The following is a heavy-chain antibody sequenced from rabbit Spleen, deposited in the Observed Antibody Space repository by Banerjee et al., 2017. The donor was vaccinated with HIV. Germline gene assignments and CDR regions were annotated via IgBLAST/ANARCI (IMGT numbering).Heavy chain of an antibody. CDR3: ARDTGSSFSSYGMDL. Sequence: QSLEESGGDLVKPGASLTLTCTASGFSFSSSYYMCWVRQAPGKGLEWIACIAGGSSAFAYSATWAKGRFTISKTSSTTVTLQMTSLTVADTATYFCARDTGSSFSSYGMDLWGPGTLVPS. CDR2: IAGGSSAFA. J-gene: IGHJ6*01. V-gene: IGHV1S40*01. D-gene: IGHD8-1*01. CDR1: GFSFSSSYY.